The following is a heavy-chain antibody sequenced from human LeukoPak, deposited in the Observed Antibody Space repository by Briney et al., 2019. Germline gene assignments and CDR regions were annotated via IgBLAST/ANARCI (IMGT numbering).Heavy chain of an antibody. CDR1: GFTFSSYS. D-gene: IGHD3-3*01. Sequence: GGSLRLSCAASGFTFSSYSMNWVRQAPGKGLEWVSGINWNGGSTGYADSVKGRFTISRDNAKNSLYLQMNSLRAEDTALYYCARVPLFWSGYSQYYYMDVWGKGTTVTVSS. CDR3: ARVPLFWSGYSQYYYMDV. J-gene: IGHJ6*03. V-gene: IGHV3-20*04. CDR2: INWNGGST.